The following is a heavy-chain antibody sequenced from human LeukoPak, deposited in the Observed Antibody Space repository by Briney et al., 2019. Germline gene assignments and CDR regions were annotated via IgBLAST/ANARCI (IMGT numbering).Heavy chain of an antibody. Sequence: GGSLRLSCAASGFTVTSYYMSWVRQAPGKGLEWVSVIYSDDSAYYAESVKGRFTISTDHSKNTLYLQMNNLRAEDTAVFYCARVYWHENAESLQHWGQGTLVTVSS. V-gene: IGHV3-66*01. D-gene: IGHD2-15*01. J-gene: IGHJ1*01. CDR2: IYSDDSA. CDR1: GFTVTSYY. CDR3: ARVYWHENAESLQH.